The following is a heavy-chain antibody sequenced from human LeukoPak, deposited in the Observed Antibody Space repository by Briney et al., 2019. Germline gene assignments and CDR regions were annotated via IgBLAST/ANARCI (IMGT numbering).Heavy chain of an antibody. CDR1: GGSISSYY. Sequence: SETLSPTCTVSGGSISSYYWSWIRQPPGKGLEWIGYIYYSGSTNYNPSLKSRVTISVDTSKNQFSLKLSSVTAADTAVYYCASLSSGSYNWFDPWGQGTLVTVSS. V-gene: IGHV4-59*01. J-gene: IGHJ5*02. D-gene: IGHD1-26*01. CDR3: ASLSSGSYNWFDP. CDR2: IYYSGST.